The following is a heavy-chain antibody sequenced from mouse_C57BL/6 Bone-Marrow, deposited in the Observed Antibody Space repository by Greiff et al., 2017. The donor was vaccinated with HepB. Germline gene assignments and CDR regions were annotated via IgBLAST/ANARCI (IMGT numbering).Heavy chain of an antibody. D-gene: IGHD1-1*01. Sequence: DVQLVESGGGLVQPGGSLSLSCAASGFTFTDYYMSWVRQPPGKALEWLGFIRNKANGYTTEYSASVKGRFTISRDNSQSILYLQMNALRAEDSATYYCARSIYYYGSYWYFDVWGTGTTVTVSS. CDR1: GFTFTDYY. V-gene: IGHV7-3*01. CDR3: ARSIYYYGSYWYFDV. J-gene: IGHJ1*03. CDR2: IRNKANGYTT.